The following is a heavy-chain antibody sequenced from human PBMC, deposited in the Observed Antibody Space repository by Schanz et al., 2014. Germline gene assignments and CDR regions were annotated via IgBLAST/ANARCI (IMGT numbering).Heavy chain of an antibody. J-gene: IGHJ5*02. CDR1: GGSIRTYF. Sequence: QVQLQESGPGLVKPSETLSLTCSVSGGSIRTYFWAWIRQPPGKGLEWIGFIYYSGSTNYNPSLRGRVPISVDMSKTLFALTLTSVTAADTGVYYCARQYSGWSRFDPWGQGIRVTVSS. CDR3: ARQYSGWSRFDP. CDR2: IYYSGST. V-gene: IGHV4-59*08. D-gene: IGHD6-19*01.